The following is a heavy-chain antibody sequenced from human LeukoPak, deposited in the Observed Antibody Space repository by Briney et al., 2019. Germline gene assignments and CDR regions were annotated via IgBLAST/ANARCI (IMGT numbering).Heavy chain of an antibody. CDR2: IQTSGST. V-gene: IGHV4-4*07. Sequence: SETLSLTCTVSGSSMNNFYWTSIRQPAGKGLEWIGRIQTSGSTNYNPSLRSRVTMSLDTSKNQFSLSLSSVTAADTAVYYCARGHSGSYYGYWGQGTLVTVSS. D-gene: IGHD1-26*01. J-gene: IGHJ4*02. CDR1: GSSMNNFY. CDR3: ARGHSGSYYGY.